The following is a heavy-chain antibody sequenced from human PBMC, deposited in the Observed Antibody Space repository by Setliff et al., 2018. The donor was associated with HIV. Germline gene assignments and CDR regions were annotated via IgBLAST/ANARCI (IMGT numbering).Heavy chain of an antibody. CDR2: IYHSGGT. Sequence: LRRSLSLTCAVSGGSISSSNWWSWVRQPPGKGLEWIGEIYHSGGTNYNPSLKSRVTISLDKSKSHFSLELRSVTAADTAVYYCARVITMVWTTFDPWGQGTLVTVSS. J-gene: IGHJ5*02. CDR1: GGSISSSNW. CDR3: ARVITMVWTTFDP. V-gene: IGHV4-4*02. D-gene: IGHD3-10*01.